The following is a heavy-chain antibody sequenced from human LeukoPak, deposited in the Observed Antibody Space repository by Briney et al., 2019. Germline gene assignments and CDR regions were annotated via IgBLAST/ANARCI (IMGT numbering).Heavy chain of an antibody. Sequence: GESLKISCKGSGYSFTSYWIGWVRQMPGKGLEWMGIIYPGDSDTRYSPSFQGQVTISADKSISTAYLQRSILKASDTAMYYCARLDGGRTPTYYGMDVWGQGTTVTVSS. CDR1: GYSFTSYW. J-gene: IGHJ6*02. V-gene: IGHV5-51*01. CDR2: IYPGDSDT. D-gene: IGHD2-15*01. CDR3: ARLDGGRTPTYYGMDV.